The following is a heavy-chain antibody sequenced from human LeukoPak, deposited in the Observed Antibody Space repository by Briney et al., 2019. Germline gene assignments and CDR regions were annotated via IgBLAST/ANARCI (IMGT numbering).Heavy chain of an antibody. D-gene: IGHD6-19*01. V-gene: IGHV3-48*03. Sequence: PGGSLRLSCAASGFTFSNYDMSWVRQAPGKGLEWVSYISSGSTIYDADSVKGRFTISRDNAKNSLYLQMNSLRAEDTAVYYCARESIAVAGAPFDYWGQGTLVTVSS. CDR3: ARESIAVAGAPFDY. J-gene: IGHJ4*02. CDR2: ISSGSTI. CDR1: GFTFSNYD.